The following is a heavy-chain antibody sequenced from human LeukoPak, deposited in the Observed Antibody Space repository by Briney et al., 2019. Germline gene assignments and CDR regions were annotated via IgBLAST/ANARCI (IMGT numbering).Heavy chain of an antibody. Sequence: ASVKVSCKTSGYSLTSFDINWVRQGSGQGLEWMGWMNPKRGNTGYAPTFQGRVTITRDTSIDTAFMELSSLRPDDTAVYYCARGGSSSSYYNNYGMDAWGQGTTITVSS. J-gene: IGHJ6*02. V-gene: IGHV1-8*01. CDR1: GYSLTSFD. CDR2: MNPKRGNT. CDR3: ARGGSSSSYYNNYGMDA. D-gene: IGHD6-13*01.